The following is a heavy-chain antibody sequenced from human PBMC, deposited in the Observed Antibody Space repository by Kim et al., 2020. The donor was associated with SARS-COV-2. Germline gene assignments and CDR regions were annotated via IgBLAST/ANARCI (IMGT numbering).Heavy chain of an antibody. Sequence: SETLSLTCAVYGGSFSGYYWSWIRQPPGKGLEWIGEINHSGSTNYNPSLKSRVTISVDTSKNQFSLKLSSVTAADTAVYYCARGRRVAARPHYYYYYGMDVWGQGTTVTVSS. V-gene: IGHV4-34*01. CDR3: ARGRRVAARPHYYYYYGMDV. CDR2: INHSGST. CDR1: GGSFSGYY. D-gene: IGHD6-6*01. J-gene: IGHJ6*02.